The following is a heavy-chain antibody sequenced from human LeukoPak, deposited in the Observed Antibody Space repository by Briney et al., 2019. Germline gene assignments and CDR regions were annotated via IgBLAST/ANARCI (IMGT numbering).Heavy chain of an antibody. V-gene: IGHV3-48*03. Sequence: PGGSLRLSCAASEFTFSSYEMHWVRQAPGQGLEWVSYISGSGTAIYYADSVKGRFTISRDNAKNSLYLQMNSLRAEDTAVYYCARDQRGVRGVIDYWGQGTLVTVSS. CDR3: ARDQRGVRGVIDY. J-gene: IGHJ4*02. D-gene: IGHD3-10*01. CDR1: EFTFSSYE. CDR2: ISGSGTAI.